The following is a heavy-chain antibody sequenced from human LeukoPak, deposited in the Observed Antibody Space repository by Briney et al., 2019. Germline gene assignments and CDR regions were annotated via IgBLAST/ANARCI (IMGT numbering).Heavy chain of an antibody. J-gene: IGHJ6*02. CDR2: IWYDGSNK. D-gene: IGHD1-26*01. Sequence: GSLRLSCAASGFTFSSYGMHWVRQAPGKGLEWVAVIWYDGSNKYYADSVKGRFTISRDNSKNTLYLQMNSLRAEDTAVYYCARVLSGSYYYYGMDVWGQGTTVTVSS. CDR3: ARVLSGSYYYYGMDV. V-gene: IGHV3-33*01. CDR1: GFTFSSYG.